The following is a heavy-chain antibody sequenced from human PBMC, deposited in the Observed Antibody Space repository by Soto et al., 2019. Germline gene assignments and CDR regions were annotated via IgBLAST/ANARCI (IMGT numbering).Heavy chain of an antibody. D-gene: IGHD2-15*01. CDR2: LVVGTGNT. Sequence: KDSCKTSGFTFRSTAVQWVRQARGQRLEWIGWLVVGTGNTNYAQKFQQRVTISSDRSTNTVSMELSSLTSEDTAVYYCATGAYCSGGSCSDYYYYYYGMDLCGQVSTVTVS. CDR1: GFTFRSTA. CDR3: ATGAYCSGGSCSDYYYYYYGMDL. V-gene: IGHV1-58*01. J-gene: IGHJ6*02.